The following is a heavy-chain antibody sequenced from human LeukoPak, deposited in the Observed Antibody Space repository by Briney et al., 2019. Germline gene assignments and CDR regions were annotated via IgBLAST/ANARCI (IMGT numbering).Heavy chain of an antibody. CDR1: GGSISSSSYY. CDR2: IYYSVST. J-gene: IGHJ4*02. Sequence: SETLSLTCTVSGGSISSSSYYWGWIRQPPGKGLEWIGSIYYSVSTYDNPSLRSRVTISVDTSKNQFSLKLSSGAAADTAVYYCAGGGVLKAVGYWGQGTLVAVSS. V-gene: IGHV4-39*07. D-gene: IGHD3-16*01. CDR3: AGGGVLKAVGY.